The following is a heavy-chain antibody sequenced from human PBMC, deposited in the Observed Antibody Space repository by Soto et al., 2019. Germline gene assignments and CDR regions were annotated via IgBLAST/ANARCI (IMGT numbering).Heavy chain of an antibody. D-gene: IGHD2-2*03. CDR3: AAGLDHNKVGY. CDR2: IYYTGNT. CDR1: GGSISPSY. Sequence: QVRLQESGPGLVKPSETLSLTCTVSGGSISPSYWNWVRQPPGKRPEWIGCIYYTGNTHYNPSLKSRATISRDTSKNTFSLELTSVTAAHTAMYICAAGLDHNKVGYWGQGTLVTVSS. V-gene: IGHV4-59*01. J-gene: IGHJ4*02.